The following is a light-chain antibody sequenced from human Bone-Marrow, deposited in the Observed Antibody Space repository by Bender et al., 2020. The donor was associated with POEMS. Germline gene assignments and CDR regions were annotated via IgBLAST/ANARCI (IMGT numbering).Light chain of an antibody. CDR3: CSYAGNTYV. J-gene: IGLJ1*01. CDR2: EGS. Sequence: QSALTQPASVSGSPGQSITISCTGTSSDVGSYNLVSWYQQHPGKAPKVMIYEGSQRPSGVSNRFSGSKSGNTASLTISGLQAEDETDYYCCSYAGNTYVFGTGTKVTVL. CDR1: SSDVGSYNL. V-gene: IGLV2-23*01.